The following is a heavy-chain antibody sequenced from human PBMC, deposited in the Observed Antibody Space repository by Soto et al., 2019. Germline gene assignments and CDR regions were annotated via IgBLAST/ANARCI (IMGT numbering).Heavy chain of an antibody. D-gene: IGHD3-10*01. J-gene: IGHJ5*02. V-gene: IGHV1-69*08. CDR3: ARDIGPGECWFDP. Sequence: QVQLVQSGAEVKKPGSSVKVSCKASGGTFSSYTISWVRQAPGQGLEWMGRIIPILGIANYAQKFQGRVTITADKSTRTAYMELSSLRSEDTAVYYCARDIGPGECWFDPWGQGTLVTVSS. CDR1: GGTFSSYT. CDR2: IIPILGIA.